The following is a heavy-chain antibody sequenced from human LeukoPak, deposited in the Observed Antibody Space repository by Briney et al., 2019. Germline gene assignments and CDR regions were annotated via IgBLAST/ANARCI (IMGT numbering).Heavy chain of an antibody. D-gene: IGHD6-19*01. CDR2: INHSGST. CDR1: GGSFSGYY. CDR3: ARVGHSSGWYGDFDY. J-gene: IGHJ4*02. Sequence: SETLSLTCAVYGGSFSGYYWSWIRQPPGKGLEWIGEINHSGSTNYNPSLKSRVTMSVDTSKNQFSLKLSSVTAADTAVYYCARVGHSSGWYGDFDYWGQGTLVTVSS. V-gene: IGHV4-34*01.